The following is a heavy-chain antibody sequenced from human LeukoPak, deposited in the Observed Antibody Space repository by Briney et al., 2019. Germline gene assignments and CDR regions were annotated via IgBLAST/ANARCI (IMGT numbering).Heavy chain of an antibody. CDR1: GGSISSGSYY. Sequence: SQTLSLTCTVSGGSISSGSYYWSWIRQPAGKGLEWIGRIYTSGSTNYNPSLKSRVTISVDTSKNQFSLKLSSVTAADTAVYYCARVPNYYDSSGYSPGAFDIWGQGTMVTVSS. V-gene: IGHV4-61*02. J-gene: IGHJ3*02. CDR3: ARVPNYYDSSGYSPGAFDI. CDR2: IYTSGST. D-gene: IGHD3-22*01.